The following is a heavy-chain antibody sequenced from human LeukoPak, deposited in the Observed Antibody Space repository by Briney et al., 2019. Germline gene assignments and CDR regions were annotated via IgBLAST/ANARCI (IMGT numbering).Heavy chain of an antibody. CDR1: GYTFTSYG. D-gene: IGHD6-13*01. CDR3: ARDFSGAAAGTVGVDY. V-gene: IGHV1-18*01. CDR2: ISAYNGNT. Sequence: ASVKVSCKASGYTFTSYGISWVRQAPGQGLEGMGWISAYNGNTNYAQKLQGRVTMTTDTSTSTAYMELRSLRSDDTAVYYCARDFSGAAAGTVGVDYWGQGTLVTVSS. J-gene: IGHJ4*02.